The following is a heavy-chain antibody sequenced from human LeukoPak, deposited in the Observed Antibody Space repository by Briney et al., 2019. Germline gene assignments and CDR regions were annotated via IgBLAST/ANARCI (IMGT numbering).Heavy chain of an antibody. CDR2: ISGTGGST. CDR3: AKHNIDY. D-gene: IGHD1-1*01. J-gene: IGHJ4*02. Sequence: GGSLRLSCAASGFTFSNYAMSWVRQAPGKGLEWVAGISGTGGSTHYADSVKGRFTLSRDNSKNTLYLQMNSLRAEDTAVYYCAKHNIDYRGQGTLVTVSS. CDR1: GFTFSNYA. V-gene: IGHV3-23*01.